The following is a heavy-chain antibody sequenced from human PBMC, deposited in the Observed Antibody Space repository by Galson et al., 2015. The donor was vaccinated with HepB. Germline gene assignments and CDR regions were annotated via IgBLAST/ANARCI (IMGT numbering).Heavy chain of an antibody. CDR2: ISYDGSNK. CDR1: GFTFSSYA. J-gene: IGHJ6*02. CDR3: ARDRPGYGMDV. V-gene: IGHV3-30-3*01. Sequence: SLRLSCAASGFTFSSYAMHWVRQAPGKGLEWVAVISYDGSNKYYADSVKGRFTISRDNSKNTLYLQMNSLRAEDTAVYYCARDRPGYGMDVWGQGTTVTVSS.